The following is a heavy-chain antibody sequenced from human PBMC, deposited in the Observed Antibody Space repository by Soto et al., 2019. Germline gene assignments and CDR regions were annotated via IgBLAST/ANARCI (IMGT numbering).Heavy chain of an antibody. CDR1: GTSISTTDYY. J-gene: IGHJ4*02. CDR2: IYYTGMT. Sequence: PSETLSLTCTVSGTSISTTDYYWGWIRQPPGKGLEWITSIYYTGMTYYNPSLKSRVTISVDTSKNQFSLKLTSVTAADTAVYYCARVRWGGRSGSYSRYYFDYWGQGTLVTVSS. D-gene: IGHD1-26*01. V-gene: IGHV4-39*01. CDR3: ARVRWGGRSGSYSRYYFDY.